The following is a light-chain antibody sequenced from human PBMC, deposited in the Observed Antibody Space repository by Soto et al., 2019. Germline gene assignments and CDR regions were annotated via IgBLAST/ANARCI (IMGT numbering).Light chain of an antibody. Sequence: QSVLAQPASVSGGPGQSITTSCNGASSDVGTYNLVSWYQHRPGKAPKLFMYEDHKRPSDISDRFSGSKSDNAACLTISGLRGEDEAEYVCCSYAGRSTFPYVFGTGITLTVL. CDR2: EDH. V-gene: IGLV2-23*02. CDR3: CSYAGRSTFPYV. CDR1: SSDVGTYNL. J-gene: IGLJ1*01.